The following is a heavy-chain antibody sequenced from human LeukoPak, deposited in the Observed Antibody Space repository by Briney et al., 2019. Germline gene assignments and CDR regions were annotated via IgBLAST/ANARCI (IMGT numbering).Heavy chain of an antibody. V-gene: IGHV4-59*08. CDR3: ARHVGESSSWYGGRWDY. Sequence: SETPSLTCTVSGGSISSYYWSWIRQPPGKGLEWIGYIYYSGSTNYNPSLKSRVTISVDTSKNQFSLKLSSVTAADTAVYYCARHVGESSSWYGGRWDYWGQGTLVTVSS. CDR2: IYYSGST. J-gene: IGHJ4*02. CDR1: GGSISSYY. D-gene: IGHD6-13*01.